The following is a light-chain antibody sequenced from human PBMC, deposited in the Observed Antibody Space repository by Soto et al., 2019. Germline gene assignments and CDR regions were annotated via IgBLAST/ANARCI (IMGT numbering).Light chain of an antibody. CDR3: QSYDSSLSGVL. Sequence: QSLLTQPPSVSGAPGQRVTISCTGRSSNIGAGYDVHWYQQLPGTAPKLLIYGNSNRPSGVPDRFSGSKSGTSASLAITGLQAEDEADYYCQSYDSSLSGVLFGGGTKLTVL. CDR2: GNS. CDR1: SSNIGAGYD. V-gene: IGLV1-40*01. J-gene: IGLJ2*01.